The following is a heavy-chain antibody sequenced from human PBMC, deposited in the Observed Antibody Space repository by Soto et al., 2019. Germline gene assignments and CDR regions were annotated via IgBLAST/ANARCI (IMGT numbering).Heavy chain of an antibody. Sequence: QVQLVESGGGVVQPGTSMRLSCAVSGFTFSGYGMHWVRQAPGKGLEWVAVIWFDGSNKNYADSVKGRITIYRDDSKNTLYLQMNSLSAEDTAVYYCTRDRDSRRGWDYFDHWGQGTLVTVSS. CDR1: GFTFSGYG. D-gene: IGHD4-4*01. J-gene: IGHJ4*02. V-gene: IGHV3-33*01. CDR3: TRDRDSRRGWDYFDH. CDR2: IWFDGSNK.